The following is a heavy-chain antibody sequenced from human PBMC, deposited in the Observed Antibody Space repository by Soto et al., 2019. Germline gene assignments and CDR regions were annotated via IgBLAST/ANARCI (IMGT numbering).Heavy chain of an antibody. V-gene: IGHV4-59*01. J-gene: IGHJ3*02. CDR3: AKGWAPFDI. D-gene: IGHD3-16*01. CDR2: IYYSGTT. Sequence: PSETLSLTCTVSGGTISSYYWSWIRQPPGKGLEWIGYIYYSGTTDYNPSLKGRVTISIDRSKNQFSLRLSSVTAADTAVYYCAKGWAPFDIWGQGTMVTVSS. CDR1: GGTISSYY.